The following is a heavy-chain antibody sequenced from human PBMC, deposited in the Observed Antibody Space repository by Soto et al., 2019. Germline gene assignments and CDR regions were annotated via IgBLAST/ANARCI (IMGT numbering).Heavy chain of an antibody. CDR2: ISSSGSST. CDR3: ARESPAGVDV. CDR1: GFSFSAYY. J-gene: IGHJ6*02. Sequence: QMQLVESGGGLVKPGGSLRLSCEASGFSFSAYYMKWIRQAPGKGPEWLSYISSSGSSTYSSDSVKGRFIISRDNAKNSLFLQMNSLRVEDTAIYYCARESPAGVDVWGQGTTVTVSS. V-gene: IGHV3-11*01.